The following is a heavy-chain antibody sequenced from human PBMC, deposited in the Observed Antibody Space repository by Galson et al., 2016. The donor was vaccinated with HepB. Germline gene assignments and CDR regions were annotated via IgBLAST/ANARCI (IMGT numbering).Heavy chain of an antibody. D-gene: IGHD3-9*01. V-gene: IGHV3-74*01. CDR1: GLTFSRFW. Sequence: SLRLSCAASGLTFSRFWMHWVRQVPGKGLVWVSHINSDGSSTDYADSVKGRFTIFRDNAKNSLYLQMNSLRAEDTAVYYCASYPGYFPGNWGQGTLVTVSS. J-gene: IGHJ4*02. CDR2: INSDGSST. CDR3: ASYPGYFPGN.